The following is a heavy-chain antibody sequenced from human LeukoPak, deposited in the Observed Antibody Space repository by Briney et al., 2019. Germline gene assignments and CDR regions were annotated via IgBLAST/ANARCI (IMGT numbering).Heavy chain of an antibody. CDR2: IIPIFGTA. CDR1: GGTFSSYA. D-gene: IGHD6-6*01. Sequence: SVKVSCKASGGTFSSYAISWVRQAPGQGLEWMGGIIPIFGTANYAQKFQGRVTITADESTSTAYMELRSLRSDDTAVYYCARDPSIAARPGWFDPWGQGTLVTVSS. V-gene: IGHV1-69*13. CDR3: ARDPSIAARPGWFDP. J-gene: IGHJ5*02.